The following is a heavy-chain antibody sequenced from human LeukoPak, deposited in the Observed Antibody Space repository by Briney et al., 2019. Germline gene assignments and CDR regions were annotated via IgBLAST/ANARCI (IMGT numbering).Heavy chain of an antibody. V-gene: IGHV3-33*01. CDR1: GFTFSSYG. Sequence: GRSLRLSCAASGFTFSSYGMHWVRQAPGKGLEWVAVIWYDGSNKYYADSVKGRFTISRDNSKNTLYLQMNSLRAEDTAVYYCARDPYYDFWSGYYYYGMDVWGQGTTVTVSS. J-gene: IGHJ6*02. CDR2: IWYDGSNK. D-gene: IGHD3-3*01. CDR3: ARDPYYDFWSGYYYYGMDV.